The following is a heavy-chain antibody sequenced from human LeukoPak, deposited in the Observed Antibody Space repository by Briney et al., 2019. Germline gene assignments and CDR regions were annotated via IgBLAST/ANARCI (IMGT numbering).Heavy chain of an antibody. J-gene: IGHJ4*02. D-gene: IGHD3-10*01. CDR3: ARARGSGVFDY. Sequence: SETLSLTCTVSGGSISSYHWGWIRQPPGKGLEWIGHLLQNGRTDYYPSLKSRVSISVDTSENQFSLKLSSVTAADTAVYYCARARGSGVFDYWGQGTPVTVSS. V-gene: IGHV4-59*12. CDR2: LLQNGRT. CDR1: GGSISSYH.